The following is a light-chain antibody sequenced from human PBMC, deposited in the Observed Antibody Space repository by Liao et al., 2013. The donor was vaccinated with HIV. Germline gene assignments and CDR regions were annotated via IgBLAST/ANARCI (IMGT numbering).Light chain of an antibody. J-gene: IGLJ2*01. CDR1: RLEDKY. CDR3: QAWDSSTVV. Sequence: SYELTQPPAVSVSPGQTATITCSGDRLEDKYTSWYQQKSGQSPVLIIYQDSKRPSGIPERFSGSNSGNTATLTISGIPAMDEADYYCQAWDSSTVVFGGGTKLTVL. CDR2: QDS. V-gene: IGLV3-1*01.